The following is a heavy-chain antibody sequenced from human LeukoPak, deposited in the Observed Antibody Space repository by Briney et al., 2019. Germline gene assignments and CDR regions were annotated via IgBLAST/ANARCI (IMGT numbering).Heavy chain of an antibody. J-gene: IGHJ4*02. Sequence: GESLKISCKGSGYSFTSYWIGWVRQMPGKGLEWIGITYPGDSDTRYSPSFQGQVTISADKSISTAYLQWSSLKASDTAMYYCARSVWYCSGGSCYYFDYWGQGTLVTVSS. CDR1: GYSFTSYW. V-gene: IGHV5-51*01. CDR3: ARSVWYCSGGSCYYFDY. D-gene: IGHD2-15*01. CDR2: TYPGDSDT.